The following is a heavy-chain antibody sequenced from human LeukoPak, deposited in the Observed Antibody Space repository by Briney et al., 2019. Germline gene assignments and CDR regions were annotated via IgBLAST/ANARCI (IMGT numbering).Heavy chain of an antibody. D-gene: IGHD2-2*01. Sequence: GGSLRLSWAASGFTFSNAWMSWVRQAPGKGLEWVGRIKSKTDGGTTDYAAPVKGRFTISRDDSKNTLYMQMNSLKTEDTAVYYCTTERVIVVVPAASSQLNFDYWGQGTLVTVSS. CDR1: GFTFSNAW. J-gene: IGHJ4*02. CDR3: TTERVIVVVPAASSQLNFDY. V-gene: IGHV3-15*01. CDR2: IKSKTDGGTT.